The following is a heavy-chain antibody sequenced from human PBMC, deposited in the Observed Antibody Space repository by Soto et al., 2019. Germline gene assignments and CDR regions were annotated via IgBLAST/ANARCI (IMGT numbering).Heavy chain of an antibody. CDR3: ATAPYSSCWYDH. J-gene: IGHJ5*02. CDR2: IYFSGST. CDR1: GGSVNSGTYY. Sequence: PSETLSLTCTVSGGSVNSGTYYWSWIRQHPGKGLEWIGYIYFSGSTYYDPSLKSRVTISLDTSQNQFTLDLTSMTAADTALYYCATAPYSSCWYDHWGQGTLVT. D-gene: IGHD6-6*01. V-gene: IGHV4-31*03.